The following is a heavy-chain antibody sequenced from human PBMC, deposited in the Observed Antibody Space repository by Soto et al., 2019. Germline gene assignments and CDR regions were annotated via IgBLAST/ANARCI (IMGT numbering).Heavy chain of an antibody. Sequence: GASVKVSCKTSGYNFISYGLSWGRQAPGQGLEWMGWITPFNGNTNYPQRFRGKITMTTDTATNTGYLEVRNLKSDDTAFYYCLKDAPNGSIDDWGQGTLVTVSS. CDR3: LKDAPNGSIDD. CDR1: GYNFISYG. CDR2: ITPFNGNT. V-gene: IGHV1-18*04. D-gene: IGHD3-10*01. J-gene: IGHJ4*02.